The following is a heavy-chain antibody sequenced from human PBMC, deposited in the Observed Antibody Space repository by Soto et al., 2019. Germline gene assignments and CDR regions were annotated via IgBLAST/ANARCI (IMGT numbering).Heavy chain of an antibody. J-gene: IGHJ1*01. CDR2: IYHSGST. Sequence: PSETLSLTCAVSGGSISSSNWWSLFRQPPGKGLEWIGEIYHSGSTNYNPSLKSRVTISVDKSKNQFSLKLSSVTAADTAVYYCASQGATGYFQHWGQGTLVTVSS. D-gene: IGHD1-26*01. CDR3: ASQGATGYFQH. V-gene: IGHV4-4*02. CDR1: GGSISSSNW.